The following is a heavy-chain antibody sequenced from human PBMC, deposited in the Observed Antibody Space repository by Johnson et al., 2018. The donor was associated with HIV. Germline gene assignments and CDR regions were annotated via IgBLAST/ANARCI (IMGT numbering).Heavy chain of an antibody. CDR2: INSDGSST. V-gene: IGHV3-74*02. D-gene: IGHD4-17*01. CDR3: ARVPDYGDYGDAFDI. CDR1: GFTFSSYW. Sequence: VQLVESGGGLVQPGGSLRLSCAASGFTFSSYWMHWVRQAPGKGLVWVSRINSDGSSTSYADSVKGRFTISRDNSKNTLYLQMKSLRAEDTAVYYCARVPDYGDYGDAFDIWGQGTMVTVSS. J-gene: IGHJ3*02.